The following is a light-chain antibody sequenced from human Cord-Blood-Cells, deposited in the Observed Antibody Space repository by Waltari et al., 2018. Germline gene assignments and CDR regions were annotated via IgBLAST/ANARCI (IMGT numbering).Light chain of an antibody. CDR1: QLAASY. CDR2: HDS. CDR3: QAWDSSTGV. Sequence: SYELTQPPSASVPPGQTASTPCTADQLAASYACWYQQNPGQSPVLVIYHDSKRPSGIPERFSGSNSGNTATLTISGTQAMDEADYYCQAWDSSTGVFGGGTKLTVL. V-gene: IGLV3-1*01. J-gene: IGLJ2*01.